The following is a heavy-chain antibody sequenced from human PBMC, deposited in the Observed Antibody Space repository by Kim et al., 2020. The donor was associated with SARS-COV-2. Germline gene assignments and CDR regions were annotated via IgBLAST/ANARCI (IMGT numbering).Heavy chain of an antibody. J-gene: IGHJ4*02. Sequence: YYHPSLKSRVTISVDTSKNQFSLKLSSVTAADTAVYYCARLTSGYGRFDYWGQGTLVTVSS. CDR3: ARLTSGYGRFDY. V-gene: IGHV4-39*01. D-gene: IGHD5-12*01.